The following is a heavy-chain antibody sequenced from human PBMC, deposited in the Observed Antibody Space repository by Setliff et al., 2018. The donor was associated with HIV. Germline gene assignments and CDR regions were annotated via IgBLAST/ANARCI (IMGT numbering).Heavy chain of an antibody. J-gene: IGHJ4*02. D-gene: IGHD6-13*01. CDR2: INHRGST. Sequence: ASETLSLTCAVYGGSFSDYYWTWIRQSPGKGLEWIGEINHRGSTNYNPSLKSRVTVSVDTSKNQFSLKLVSVTAADTAVYYCARESPSSSWFYFDFWGQGTLVTVSS. CDR3: ARESPSSSWFYFDF. V-gene: IGHV4-34*01. CDR1: GGSFSDYY.